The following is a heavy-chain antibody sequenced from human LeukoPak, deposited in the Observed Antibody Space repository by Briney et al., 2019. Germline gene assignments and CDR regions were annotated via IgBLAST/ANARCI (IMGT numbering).Heavy chain of an antibody. CDR2: ISYDGSNK. Sequence: PGRSLRLSCAASGFTFSSYGMHWVRQAPGKGLEWVAVISYDGSNKYYADSVKGRFTISRDNSKNTLYLQMNSLRAEDTAVYYCAKVGLGYFDYWGQGTLVAVSS. J-gene: IGHJ4*02. CDR3: AKVGLGYFDY. D-gene: IGHD6-19*01. CDR1: GFTFSSYG. V-gene: IGHV3-30*18.